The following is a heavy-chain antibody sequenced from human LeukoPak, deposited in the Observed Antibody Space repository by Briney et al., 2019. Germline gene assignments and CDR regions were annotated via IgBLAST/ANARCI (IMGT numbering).Heavy chain of an antibody. Sequence: GASVKVSCKASGYTFTGYYMHWVRQAPGQGLEWMGWINPNSGGTKYEQKFQGRVTMTRDTSISTAYMELSRLRYDDTAVYYCAKESGDSSSWYGYDAFDIWGQGTMVTVSS. CDR1: GYTFTGYY. CDR2: INPNSGGT. D-gene: IGHD6-13*01. CDR3: AKESGDSSSWYGYDAFDI. J-gene: IGHJ3*02. V-gene: IGHV1-2*02.